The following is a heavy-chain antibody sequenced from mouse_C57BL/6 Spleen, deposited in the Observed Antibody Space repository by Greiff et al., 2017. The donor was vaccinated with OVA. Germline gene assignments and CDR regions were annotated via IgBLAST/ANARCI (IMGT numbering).Heavy chain of an antibody. CDR1: GFTFSSYG. D-gene: IGHD1-1*02. Sequence: EVMLVESGGDLVKPGGSLKLSCAASGFTFSSYGMSWVRQTPDKRLEWVATISSGGSYTYYPDSVKGRFTISRDNAKNTLYLQMSSLKSEDTAMYYCARELSFDYWGQGTTLTVSS. CDR2: ISSGGSYT. CDR3: ARELSFDY. V-gene: IGHV5-6*01. J-gene: IGHJ2*01.